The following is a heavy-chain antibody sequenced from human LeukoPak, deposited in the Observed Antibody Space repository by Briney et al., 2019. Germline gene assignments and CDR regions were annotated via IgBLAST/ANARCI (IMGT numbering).Heavy chain of an antibody. Sequence: GGSLRLSCAASGFTFSSSAMSWVRQAPGKGLEWVSAISNNGGYTYYADPVQGRFTISRDNSKSTLCLQMNSLRAEDTAVYYCARHDTAMATDYGMDVWGQGTTVTVSS. J-gene: IGHJ6*02. CDR2: ISNNGGYT. CDR3: ARHDTAMATDYGMDV. CDR1: GFTFSSSA. V-gene: IGHV3-23*01. D-gene: IGHD5-18*01.